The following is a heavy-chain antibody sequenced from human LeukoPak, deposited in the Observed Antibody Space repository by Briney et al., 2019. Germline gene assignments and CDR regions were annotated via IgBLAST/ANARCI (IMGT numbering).Heavy chain of an antibody. Sequence: SVKVSCKVSGFTFTSSAAQWVRQARGQRLEWIGWIVLGSGNTNYAQKFQERLTITRDMSTTTAYMELSSLTAEDTAVYFCAVDQGRPAGDAFDYWGQGTLVTVSS. CDR1: GFTFTSSA. CDR2: IVLGSGNT. D-gene: IGHD2-2*01. CDR3: AVDQGRPAGDAFDY. J-gene: IGHJ4*02. V-gene: IGHV1-58*01.